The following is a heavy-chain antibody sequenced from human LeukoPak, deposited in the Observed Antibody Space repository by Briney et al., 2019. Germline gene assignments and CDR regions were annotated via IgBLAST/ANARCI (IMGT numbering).Heavy chain of an antibody. J-gene: IGHJ4*02. V-gene: IGHV3-23*01. CDR3: ARVAHWAYYYDSSGRGEYYLDY. D-gene: IGHD3-22*01. Sequence: GGSLRLSCAASGFTFSNYAMSWARQAPGKGLEWVSGISDSGGRTYYADSVKGRLTISRDSSKNTLYLQMNSLRAEDTAVYYCARVAHWAYYYDSSGRGEYYLDYWGQGTLVTVSS. CDR2: ISDSGGRT. CDR1: GFTFSNYA.